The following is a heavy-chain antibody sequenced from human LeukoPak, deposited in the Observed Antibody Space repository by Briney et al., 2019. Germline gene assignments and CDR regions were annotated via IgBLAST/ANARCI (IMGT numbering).Heavy chain of an antibody. CDR3: ARAVMAAAGIRY. CDR2: INAGNGNT. D-gene: IGHD6-13*01. CDR1: GYTFTSYA. V-gene: IGHV1-3*01. Sequence: ASVKVSCKASGYTFTSYAMHWVRQAPGQRLEWMGWINAGNGNTKYSQKFQGRVTITRDTSASTAYVELSSLRSEDTAVYYCARAVMAAAGIRYWGQGTLVTVSS. J-gene: IGHJ4*02.